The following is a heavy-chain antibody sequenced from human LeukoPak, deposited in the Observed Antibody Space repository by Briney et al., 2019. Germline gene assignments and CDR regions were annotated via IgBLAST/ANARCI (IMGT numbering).Heavy chain of an antibody. V-gene: IGHV3-30*18. CDR1: GFTFSSYG. D-gene: IGHD4-17*01. J-gene: IGHJ4*02. CDR2: ISYDGSNK. CDR3: AKDTEDGDYVFDY. Sequence: GGSLRLSCAASGFTFSSYGMHWVRQAPGKGLEWVAVISYDGSNKYYADSVKGRFTISRGNSKNTLYLQMNSLRAEDTAVYYCAKDTEDGDYVFDYWGQGTLVTVSS.